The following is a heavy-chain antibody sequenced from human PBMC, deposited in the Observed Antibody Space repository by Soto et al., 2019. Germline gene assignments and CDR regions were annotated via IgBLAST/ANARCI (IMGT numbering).Heavy chain of an antibody. CDR3: ARYLGNNYGSFAY. J-gene: IGHJ4*02. Sequence: PGGSLRLSCVASGFTFSNYAMNWVRQAPGKGLEWVAVISYDGSNKYYADSVKGRITISRDNSRNTLYLQMNNLRAEDTAMYYCARYLGNNYGSFAYWGQGTLVTVSS. CDR2: ISYDGSNK. CDR1: GFTFSNYA. D-gene: IGHD4-17*01. V-gene: IGHV3-30-3*01.